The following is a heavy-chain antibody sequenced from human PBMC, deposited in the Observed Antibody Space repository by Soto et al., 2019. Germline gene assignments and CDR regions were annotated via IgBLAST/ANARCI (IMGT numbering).Heavy chain of an antibody. J-gene: IGHJ5*02. CDR3: ARDVRDTGYSYWFDP. CDR1: GASVGSGGYY. Sequence: PSETLSLTCTVSGASVGSGGYYWSWIRQVPGKGLEWIGYIKYSGTTHYSLSLKGRVNISFDKSKNQVFLNLTFVTGADTAVYFCARDVRDTGYSYWFDPWGQGILVPVSS. D-gene: IGHD3-9*01. V-gene: IGHV4-31*03. CDR2: IKYSGTT.